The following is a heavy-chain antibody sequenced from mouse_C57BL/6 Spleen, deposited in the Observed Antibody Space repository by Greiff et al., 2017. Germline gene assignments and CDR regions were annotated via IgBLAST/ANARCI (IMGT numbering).Heavy chain of an antibody. CDR1: GYTFTSYW. J-gene: IGHJ3*01. V-gene: IGHV1-64*01. Sequence: QVQLKQPGAELVKPGASVKLSCKASGYTFTSYWMHWVKQRPGQGLEWIGMIHPNSGSTNYNEKFKSKATLTVDKSSSTAYMQLSSLTSEDSAVYYCARPRYYDREGFAYWGQGTLVTVSA. CDR3: ARPRYYDREGFAY. D-gene: IGHD2-4*01. CDR2: IHPNSGST.